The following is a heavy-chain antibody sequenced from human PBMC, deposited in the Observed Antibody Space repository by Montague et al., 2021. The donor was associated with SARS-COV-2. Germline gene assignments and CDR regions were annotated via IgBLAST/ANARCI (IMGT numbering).Heavy chain of an antibody. CDR3: AKSQTNTAVDLFDY. Sequence: SLRLSCAASGFTFNYYAMSWVRQAPGKGLEWVSAISGSGGSTYYADSVKGRFTISRDNSKNTLYLQMNTLRAEDTAVYYCAKSQTNTAVDLFDYWGQGTLVTVSS. J-gene: IGHJ4*02. V-gene: IGHV3-23*01. CDR2: ISGSGGST. CDR1: GFTFNYYA. D-gene: IGHD5-18*01.